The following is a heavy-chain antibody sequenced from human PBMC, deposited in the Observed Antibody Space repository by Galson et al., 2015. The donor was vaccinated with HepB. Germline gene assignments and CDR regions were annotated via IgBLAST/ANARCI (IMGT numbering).Heavy chain of an antibody. CDR1: GYTFTSYG. Sequence: SVKVSCKASGYTFTSYGISWVRQAPGQGLEWMGWISAYNGNTNYAQKLQGRVTMTTDTSTSTAYMELRSLRSDDTAVYYCARITVVVPAAIGYYYYYMDVWGKGTTVTVSS. D-gene: IGHD2-2*02. CDR2: ISAYNGNT. V-gene: IGHV1-18*01. J-gene: IGHJ6*03. CDR3: ARITVVVPAAIGYYYYYMDV.